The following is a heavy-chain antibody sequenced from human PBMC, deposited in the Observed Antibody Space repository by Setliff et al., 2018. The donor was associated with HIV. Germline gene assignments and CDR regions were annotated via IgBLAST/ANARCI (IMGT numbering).Heavy chain of an antibody. D-gene: IGHD2-2*01. V-gene: IGHV4-30-2*01. Sequence: SETLSLTCAFSGGSISSGGYSWTWIRQPPGKGLEWIASTFHTGRIYSNPSLKSRVTVSVDTSMNQFSLNLNSVTATDTAVYYCARGSCFNTGCLDSWGQGALVTVSS. CDR2: TFHTGRI. CDR3: ARGSCFNTGCLDS. CDR1: GGSISSGGYS. J-gene: IGHJ4*02.